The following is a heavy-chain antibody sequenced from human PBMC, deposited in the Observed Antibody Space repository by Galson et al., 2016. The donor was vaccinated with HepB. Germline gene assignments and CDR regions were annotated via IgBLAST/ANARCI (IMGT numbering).Heavy chain of an antibody. Sequence: SLRLSCAASGFTFSSYAMHWVRQAPGKGLEWVAVIAFDGSHKNYADSVKGRFSISRDNSKNTLYLQMNSLRAEDTAVYYCARDGDDFWSGYPGGYTWFDPWGQGTLVTASS. V-gene: IGHV3-30*04. CDR2: IAFDGSHK. J-gene: IGHJ5*02. CDR1: GFTFSSYA. D-gene: IGHD3-3*01. CDR3: ARDGDDFWSGYPGGYTWFDP.